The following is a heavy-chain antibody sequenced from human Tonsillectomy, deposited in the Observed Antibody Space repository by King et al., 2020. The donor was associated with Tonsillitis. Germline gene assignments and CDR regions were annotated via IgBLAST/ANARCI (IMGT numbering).Heavy chain of an antibody. CDR1: GFTFSLYD. J-gene: IGHJ3*02. CDR2: ISGSSTNL. V-gene: IGHV3-21*01. D-gene: IGHD3-22*01. CDR3: AKDKGAHYYDSGRGAFDI. Sequence: VQLVESGGGLVKPGGSLRLSCPTSGFTFSLYDMNWVRQAPGKGPEWVSSISGSSTNLYYADSVRGRFTISRDNARNSLYLQMDSLRAEDTAVYYCAKDKGAHYYDSGRGAFDIWGQGTMVTVSS.